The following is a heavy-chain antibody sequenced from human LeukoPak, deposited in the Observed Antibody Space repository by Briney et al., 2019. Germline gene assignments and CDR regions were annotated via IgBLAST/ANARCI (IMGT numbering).Heavy chain of an antibody. Sequence: PSETLSLTCTVSGGSISSYCWSWIRQPPGKGLEWIGYIHYSGSINYNPSLKSRVTISVDTSRNQFSLRLSSVTAADTAIYYCARDRDSSGYYDYWGQGALVTVSS. V-gene: IGHV4-59*01. CDR2: IHYSGSI. J-gene: IGHJ4*02. CDR1: GGSISSYC. CDR3: ARDRDSSGYYDY. D-gene: IGHD3-22*01.